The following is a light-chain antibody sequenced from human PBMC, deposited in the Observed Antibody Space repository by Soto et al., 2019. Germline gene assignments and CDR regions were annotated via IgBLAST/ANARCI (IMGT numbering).Light chain of an antibody. J-gene: IGKJ1*01. V-gene: IGKV3D-15*01. Sequence: EIVMTQSPATLSVSPGERATLSCRASQSVSNNLAWYQQKPGQAPRLLIYLASTRAPGIPARFSGSGSGTEFTLTISSLQSEDFATYYCQHYNSYSEAFGQGTKVELK. CDR2: LAS. CDR3: QHYNSYSEA. CDR1: QSVSNN.